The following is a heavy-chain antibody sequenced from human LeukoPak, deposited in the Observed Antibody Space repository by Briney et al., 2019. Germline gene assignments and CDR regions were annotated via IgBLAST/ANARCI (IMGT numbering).Heavy chain of an antibody. D-gene: IGHD2-21*02. CDR3: ATKKTPLYCGGDCYSGLGWFDP. J-gene: IGHJ5*02. CDR2: INPSGGST. Sequence: ASVKVSCKASGYTFTSYYMHWVRQAPGQGLEWMGIINPSGGSTSYAQKFQGRVTMTRDTSISTAYMELSSLRSDDTAVYYCATKKTPLYCGGDCYSGLGWFDPWGQGTLITVSS. V-gene: IGHV1-46*01. CDR1: GYTFTSYY.